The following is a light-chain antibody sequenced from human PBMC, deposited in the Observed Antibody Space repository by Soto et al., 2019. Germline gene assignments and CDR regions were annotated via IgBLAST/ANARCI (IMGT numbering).Light chain of an antibody. CDR1: SSVVGGYKY. CDR3: SSYTSSSSYV. CDR2: DVT. V-gene: IGLV2-14*01. J-gene: IGLJ1*01. Sequence: LTQPASVSGSPGQSITISCTGTSSVVGGYKYVSWYQQHPDKAPKLIIYDVTNRPSGISNRFSGSKSGNTASLTISGLQAEDEADYYCSSYTSSSSYVFGTGTKVTVL.